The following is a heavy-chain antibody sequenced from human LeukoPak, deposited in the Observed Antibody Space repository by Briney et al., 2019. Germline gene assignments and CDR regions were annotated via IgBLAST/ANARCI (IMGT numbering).Heavy chain of an antibody. CDR2: IGGGGGST. J-gene: IGHJ4*02. CDR1: GFTFSTYA. Sequence: GGSLRLSCAASGFTFSTYAMSWVRQAPGEGLEWVSAIGGGGGSTYYADSVKGRFTISRDNSKNTLYLQMNSLRAEDTAVYYCAKVYNPSLGELFGYWGQGTLVTVSS. V-gene: IGHV3-23*01. CDR3: AKVYNPSLGELFGY. D-gene: IGHD3-16*01.